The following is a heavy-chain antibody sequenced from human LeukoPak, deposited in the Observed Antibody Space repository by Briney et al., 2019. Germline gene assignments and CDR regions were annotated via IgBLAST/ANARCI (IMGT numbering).Heavy chain of an antibody. D-gene: IGHD6-19*01. J-gene: IGHJ4*02. Sequence: GGSLRLSCAASGFIVSSNYMSWVRQAPGKGLEWVSVIYSGGRTYYADSVKGRFTISRDNFKNILFLDMASLGPEDTAVYYCARDWFESGWHLDYWGQGALVTVSS. CDR3: ARDWFESGWHLDY. V-gene: IGHV3-53*05. CDR1: GFIVSSNY. CDR2: IYSGGRT.